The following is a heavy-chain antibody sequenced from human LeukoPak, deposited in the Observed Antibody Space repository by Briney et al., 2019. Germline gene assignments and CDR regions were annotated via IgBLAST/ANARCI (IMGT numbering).Heavy chain of an antibody. CDR1: GGSVSSGSYY. Sequence: SETLSLTCTVSGGSVSSGSYYWSWIRQPPGKGLEWIGYIYYSGSTNYNPSLKSRVTISVDTSKNQFSLKLSSVTAADTAVYYYARVGRSYGSGSYPFDYWGQGTLVTVSP. CDR3: ARVGRSYGSGSYPFDY. J-gene: IGHJ4*02. D-gene: IGHD3-10*01. CDR2: IYYSGST. V-gene: IGHV4-61*01.